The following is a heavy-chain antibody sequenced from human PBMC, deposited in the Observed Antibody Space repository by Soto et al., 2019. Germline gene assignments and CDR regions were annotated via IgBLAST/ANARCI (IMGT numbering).Heavy chain of an antibody. CDR2: ISYDGSNK. CDR3: AKGGGWGDIVLMVYAKDYYYGMDV. CDR1: GFTFSSYG. D-gene: IGHD2-8*01. J-gene: IGHJ6*02. Sequence: QVQLVESGGGVVQPGRSLRLSCAASGFTFSSYGMHWVRQAPGKGLEWVAVISYDGSNKYYADSVKGRFTISRDNSKNPLYLQMNSLRAEDTAVYYCAKGGGWGDIVLMVYAKDYYYGMDVWGQGTTVTVSS. V-gene: IGHV3-30*18.